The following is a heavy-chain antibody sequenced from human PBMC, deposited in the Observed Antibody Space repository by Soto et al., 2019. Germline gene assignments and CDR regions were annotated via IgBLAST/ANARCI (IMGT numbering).Heavy chain of an antibody. CDR3: ARTAAAGKYYYGVDV. V-gene: IGHV5-51*01. CDR1: GYTFTSDW. J-gene: IGHJ6*02. Sequence: PGESLKISCKGSGYTFTSDWIGWVRRMPGKGLEWMGIIYPGDSDTRYSPSFQGQVTISADKSFSTAYLQWSSLKASDTAMYYCARTAAAGKYYYGVDVWGQGTTVTVSS. D-gene: IGHD6-13*01. CDR2: IYPGDSDT.